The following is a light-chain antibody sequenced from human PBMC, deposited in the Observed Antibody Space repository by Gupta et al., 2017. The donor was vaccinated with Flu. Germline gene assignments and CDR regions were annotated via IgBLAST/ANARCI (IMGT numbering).Light chain of an antibody. J-gene: IGLJ3*02. CDR3: EAWDDSLSDVV. Sequence: RVTISCSGSRSNIGKNDGYWYQQLPGVAPKLIIYNNSQRPSGAPDRGAGSKSGTSASLAITVLRSEEEAEYYCEAWDDSLSDVVFGGGTKLTVL. CDR1: RSNIGKND. V-gene: IGLV1-47*02. CDR2: NNS.